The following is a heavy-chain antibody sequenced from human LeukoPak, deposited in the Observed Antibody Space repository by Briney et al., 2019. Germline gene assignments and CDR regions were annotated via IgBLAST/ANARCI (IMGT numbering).Heavy chain of an antibody. CDR1: GGTFSSYA. Sequence: SVKVSCKASGGTFSSYAISWVRQAPGQGLEWMGGIIPIFGTANYAQKFQGRVTITTDESTSTAYMELSSLRSEDTAVYYCARDRVSYYYDSSGYPCSGYFDYWGQGTLVTVSS. CDR2: IIPIFGTA. CDR3: ARDRVSYYYDSSGYPCSGYFDY. V-gene: IGHV1-69*05. J-gene: IGHJ4*02. D-gene: IGHD3-22*01.